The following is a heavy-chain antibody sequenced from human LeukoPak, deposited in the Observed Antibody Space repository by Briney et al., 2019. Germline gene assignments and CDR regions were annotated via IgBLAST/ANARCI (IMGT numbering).Heavy chain of an antibody. CDR2: MNPNSGNT. D-gene: IGHD6-19*01. Sequence: ASVKVSCKASGYTFTNYGISWVRQAPGQGLEWMGWMNPNSGNTGYAQKFQGRVTMTRNTSISTAYMELSSLRSEDTAVYYCASWYSSGWYYFDYWGQGTLVTVSS. J-gene: IGHJ4*02. CDR3: ASWYSSGWYYFDY. CDR1: GYTFTNYG. V-gene: IGHV1-8*02.